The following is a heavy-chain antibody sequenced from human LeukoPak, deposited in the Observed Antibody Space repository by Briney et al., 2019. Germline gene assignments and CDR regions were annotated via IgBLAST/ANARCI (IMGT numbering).Heavy chain of an antibody. J-gene: IGHJ1*01. CDR1: GFTFSSYE. CDR3: ARGGTLEYFQH. V-gene: IGHV3-48*03. Sequence: GGSLRLSCAASGFTFSSYEMNWVRQAPGKGLEWVSYISSSGSTIYYADSVKGRFTISRDKDKNALYLQMNSLRAEDTAVYYCARGGTLEYFQHWGQGTLVTVSS. CDR2: ISSSGSTI.